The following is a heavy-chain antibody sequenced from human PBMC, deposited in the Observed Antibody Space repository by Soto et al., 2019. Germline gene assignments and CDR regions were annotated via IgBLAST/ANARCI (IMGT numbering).Heavy chain of an antibody. CDR3: ARGFRYYGSGSYYDY. CDR1: GYTFTSYG. D-gene: IGHD3-10*01. Sequence: VASVKVSCKASGYTFTSYGISWVRQAPGQGLEWMGWISAYNGNTNYAQKLQGRVTMTTDTSTSTAYMELRSLRSDDTAVYYCARGFRYYGSGSYYDYWGQGTLVTVSS. CDR2: ISAYNGNT. J-gene: IGHJ4*02. V-gene: IGHV1-18*04.